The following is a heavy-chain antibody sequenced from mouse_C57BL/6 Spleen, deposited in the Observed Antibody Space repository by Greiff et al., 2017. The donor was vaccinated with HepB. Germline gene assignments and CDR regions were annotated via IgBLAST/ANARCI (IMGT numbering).Heavy chain of an antibody. Sequence: VQLQQPGAELVKPGASVKLSCKASGYTFTSYWMQWVKQRPGQGLEWIGEIDPSDSYTNYNQKFKGKATLTVDKSSSTAYMQLSSLTSEDSAVYYCATSYGSSYEWFAYWGQGTLVTVSA. D-gene: IGHD1-1*01. CDR3: ATSYGSSYEWFAY. CDR2: IDPSDSYT. J-gene: IGHJ3*01. V-gene: IGHV1-50*01. CDR1: GYTFTSYW.